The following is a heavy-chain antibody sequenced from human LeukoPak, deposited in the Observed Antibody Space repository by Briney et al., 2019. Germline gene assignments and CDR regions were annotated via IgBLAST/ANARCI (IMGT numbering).Heavy chain of an antibody. CDR3: AKDHDCTNGVCYFDY. J-gene: IGHJ4*02. D-gene: IGHD2-8*01. CDR2: IYSGGST. CDR1: GFTVSSNY. V-gene: IGHV3-66*01. Sequence: GGSLRLSCAASGFTVSSNYMSWVRQAPGKGLEWVSVIYSGGSTYYADSVKGRFTISRDNSKNTLYLQMNSLRAEDTAVYYCAKDHDCTNGVCYFDYWGQGTLVTVSS.